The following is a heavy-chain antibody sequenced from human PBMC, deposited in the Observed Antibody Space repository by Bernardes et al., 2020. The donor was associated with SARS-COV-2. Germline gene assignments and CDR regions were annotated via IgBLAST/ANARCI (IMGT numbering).Heavy chain of an antibody. CDR3: ARLAPAAINNNWFDP. J-gene: IGHJ5*02. Sequence: ASVKVSCKASGYTFTSYGISWVRQAPGQGREWMGWISAYNGNTNYAQKLQGRVTMTTDTSTSTAYMELRSLRSDDTAVYYCARLAPAAINNNWFDPWGQGTLVTVSS. V-gene: IGHV1-18*01. CDR1: GYTFTSYG. D-gene: IGHD2-2*01. CDR2: ISAYNGNT.